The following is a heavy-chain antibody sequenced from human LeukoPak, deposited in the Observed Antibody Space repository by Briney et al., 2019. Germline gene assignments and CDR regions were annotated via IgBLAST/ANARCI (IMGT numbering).Heavy chain of an antibody. Sequence: GGSLRLSCAASGFTFSSYWMSWVRQAPGKGLEWVANIKQDGSEKYYVDSVKGRFTISRDNAKNSLYLQMNSLRAEDTAVYYCAKVGELLPTDFDYWGQGTLVTVSS. CDR2: IKQDGSEK. CDR1: GFTFSSYW. V-gene: IGHV3-7*03. J-gene: IGHJ4*02. D-gene: IGHD1-26*01. CDR3: AKVGELLPTDFDY.